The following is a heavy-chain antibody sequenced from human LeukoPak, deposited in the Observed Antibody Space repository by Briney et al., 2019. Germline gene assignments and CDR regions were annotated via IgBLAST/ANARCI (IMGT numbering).Heavy chain of an antibody. Sequence: PGGSLRLSCAASGFTFSTYWMTWVRQAPGKGLEWVANIKQDGSEKHYVDSVKGRFTISRDNAKNSLYLQMNSLRAEDTAVYYCARSREYSSSLDYWGQGTLVTVSS. CDR1: GFTFSTYW. D-gene: IGHD6-6*01. CDR3: ARSREYSSSLDY. J-gene: IGHJ4*02. CDR2: IKQDGSEK. V-gene: IGHV3-7*01.